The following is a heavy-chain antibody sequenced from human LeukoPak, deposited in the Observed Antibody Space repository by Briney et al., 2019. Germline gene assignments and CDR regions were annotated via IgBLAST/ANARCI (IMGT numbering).Heavy chain of an antibody. J-gene: IGHJ3*02. V-gene: IGHV4-39*01. CDR2: IYYSGIT. CDR3: ASLPSNDAFDI. CDR1: GDSISSSNYY. Sequence: PSETLSLTCTVSGDSISSSNYYWGWIPQPPGKGLEWIASIYYSGITYYNPSLKSRVTISVDTPKNQFSLKLNSVTAADTAVYYCASLPSNDAFDIWGQGTMVTVSS.